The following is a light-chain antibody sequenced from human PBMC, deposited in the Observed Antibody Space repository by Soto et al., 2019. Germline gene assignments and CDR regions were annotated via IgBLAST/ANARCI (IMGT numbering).Light chain of an antibody. CDR1: QTVTNSY. J-gene: IGKJ1*01. Sequence: EIVLTQSPGTLSLSPGERATLSCRSSQTVTNSYLAWYQQQPGQAPRLLIYDVSSRATGIPDRFSGSGSGTHFTLAISRLESEDFAVYYCHHYGVSPTFGQGTKVEIK. CDR3: HHYGVSPT. CDR2: DVS. V-gene: IGKV3-20*01.